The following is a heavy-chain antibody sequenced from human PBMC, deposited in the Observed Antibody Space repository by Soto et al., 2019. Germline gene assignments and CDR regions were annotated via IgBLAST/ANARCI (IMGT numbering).Heavy chain of an antibody. V-gene: IGHV4-59*11. CDR2: GYYSGST. Sequence: QVQLQESGPGLGKASETLSLTCTVSGTSMSGHFWSWMRQPPGKGLEWIGYGYYSGSTLYNPSLKSRVTISLDTSKIHFSLRLSSVTSADTAVYYCARGVYLSLVRTGWFDPWGQGTLVTVSS. CDR1: GTSMSGHF. CDR3: ARGVYLSLVRTGWFDP. D-gene: IGHD3-10*01. J-gene: IGHJ5*02.